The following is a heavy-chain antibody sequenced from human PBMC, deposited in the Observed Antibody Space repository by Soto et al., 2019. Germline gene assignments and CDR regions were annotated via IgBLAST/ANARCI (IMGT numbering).Heavy chain of an antibody. CDR2: IYPGDSDT. J-gene: IGHJ6*02. Sequence: PGESLKISCKGPGYSFTSYWIGWVRQMPGKGLEWMGIIYPGDSDTRYSPSFQGQVTISADKSISTAYLQWSSLKASDTAMYYCARSRYGSSPYYYYGTDVWGQGTTVTDSS. V-gene: IGHV5-51*01. CDR1: GYSFTSYW. D-gene: IGHD6-6*01. CDR3: ARSRYGSSPYYYYGTDV.